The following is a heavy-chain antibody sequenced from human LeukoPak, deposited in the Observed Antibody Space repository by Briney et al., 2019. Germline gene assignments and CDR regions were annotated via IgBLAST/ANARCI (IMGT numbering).Heavy chain of an antibody. CDR1: GFPFSSYG. CDR3: ARDPGYSNSPYYLDY. Sequence: GSLGLSFAASGFPFSSYGMHWVRPAPGKGLEGGSSISSSSSYIYYADSVKGRFTISRDNAKNSLYLQMNSLRAEDTAVFYCARDPGYSNSPYYLDYWGQGTLVTVSS. D-gene: IGHD5-12*01. CDR2: ISSSSSYI. V-gene: IGHV3-21*01. J-gene: IGHJ4*02.